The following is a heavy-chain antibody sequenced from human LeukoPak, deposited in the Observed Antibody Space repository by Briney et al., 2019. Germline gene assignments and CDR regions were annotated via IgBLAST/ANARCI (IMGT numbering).Heavy chain of an antibody. V-gene: IGHV4-4*09. CDR2: IYTSGST. D-gene: IGHD3-10*01. CDR3: ARHGSGSYYNRAFDY. J-gene: IGHJ4*02. CDR1: GGSISSYY. Sequence: SETLSLTCTVSGGSISSYYWSWIRQPPGKGLEWIGYIYTSGSTNYNPSLKSRVTISVNTSKNQFSLKLSSVTAADTAVYYCARHGSGSYYNRAFDYWGQGTLVTASS.